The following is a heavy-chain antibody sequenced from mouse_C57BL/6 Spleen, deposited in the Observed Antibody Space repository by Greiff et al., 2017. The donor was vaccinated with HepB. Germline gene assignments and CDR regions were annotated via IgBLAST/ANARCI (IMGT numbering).Heavy chain of an antibody. Sequence: QVQLQQPGAELVRPGSSVKLSCKASGYTFTSYWMDWVKQRPGQGLEWIGNIYPSDSETHYNQKFKDKATLTVDKSSSTAYMQLSSLTSEDSAVYYGARGPMITSVFDYWGQGTTLTVSS. CDR1: GYTFTSYW. J-gene: IGHJ2*01. V-gene: IGHV1-61*01. D-gene: IGHD2-4*01. CDR3: ARGPMITSVFDY. CDR2: IYPSDSET.